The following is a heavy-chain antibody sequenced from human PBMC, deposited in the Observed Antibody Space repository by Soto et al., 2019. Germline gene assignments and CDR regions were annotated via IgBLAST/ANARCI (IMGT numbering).Heavy chain of an antibody. CDR1: GYSFTSYW. D-gene: IGHD2-2*02. V-gene: IGHV5-51*01. J-gene: IGHJ6*03. CDR3: ARHLSRYTGYYYYMDV. CDR2: IYPGDSDT. Sequence: PGESLKISCKGSGYSFTSYWIGWVRQMPGKGLEWMGIIYPGDSDTRYSPSFQGQVTISADKSISTAYLQWSSLKASDTAMYYCARHLSRYTGYYYYMDVWGKGTTVTVSS.